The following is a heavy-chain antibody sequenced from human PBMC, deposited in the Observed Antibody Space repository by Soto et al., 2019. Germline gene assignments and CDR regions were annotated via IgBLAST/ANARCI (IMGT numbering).Heavy chain of an antibody. Sequence: PSETLSLTCTVSGGSITSSSYYWGWIRQPPGKGLEWIGTIYYSGSTYYNQSLKSRVTISVDRSKNQFSLKLSSVTAADTAVYYCARYDYDNNIYSIDYWGQGALVTVSS. J-gene: IGHJ4*02. D-gene: IGHD3-22*01. CDR2: IYYSGST. CDR1: GGSITSSSYY. V-gene: IGHV4-39*07. CDR3: ARYDYDNNIYSIDY.